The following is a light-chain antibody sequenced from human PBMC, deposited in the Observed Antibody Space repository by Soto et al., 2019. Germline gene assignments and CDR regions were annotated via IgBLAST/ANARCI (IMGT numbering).Light chain of an antibody. CDR3: QQYGSSSFT. CDR1: QSVSSNY. J-gene: IGKJ3*01. Sequence: EIVLTQSPGTLSLSPGERATLSCRASQSVSSNYLAWYQQKPGQAPRLLIYGASSSSTGIPDRLSGSGSGTDFTLTSSRLEPEDFAVYYCQQYGSSSFTFGPGTKVDIK. V-gene: IGKV3-20*01. CDR2: GAS.